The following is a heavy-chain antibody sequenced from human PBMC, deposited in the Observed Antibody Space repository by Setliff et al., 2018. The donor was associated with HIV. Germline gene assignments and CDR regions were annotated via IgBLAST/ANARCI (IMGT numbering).Heavy chain of an antibody. CDR2: ISGYNGNT. Sequence: ASVKVSCKASGYTFSSYGISWVRQAPGQGLEWMGWISGYNGNTKYVQKLQGRVTMTTDTSTRTVYMELRSLRHDDTAVYFCARVPYRSAWFSGGHDAFDIWGQGTMGTVSS. CDR3: ARVPYRSAWFSGGHDAFDI. V-gene: IGHV1-18*01. D-gene: IGHD6-19*01. CDR1: GYTFSSYG. J-gene: IGHJ3*02.